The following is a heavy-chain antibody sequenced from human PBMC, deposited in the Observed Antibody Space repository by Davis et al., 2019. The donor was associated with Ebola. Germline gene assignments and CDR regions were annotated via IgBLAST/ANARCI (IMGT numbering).Heavy chain of an antibody. J-gene: IGHJ4*02. D-gene: IGHD2-21*02. V-gene: IGHV3-9*01. CDR3: ARGLVTAYYFDY. Sequence: PGGSLRLSCAASGFTFDDYAMHWVRQAPGKGLEWVSGISWNSGSIGYADSVKGRFTISRDNAKNSLYLQMNSLRAEDTAVYYCARGLVTAYYFDYWGQGTLVTVSS. CDR2: ISWNSGSI. CDR1: GFTFDDYA.